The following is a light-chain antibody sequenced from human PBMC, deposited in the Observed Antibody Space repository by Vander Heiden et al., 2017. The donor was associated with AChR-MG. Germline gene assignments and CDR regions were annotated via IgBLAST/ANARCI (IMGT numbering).Light chain of an antibody. Sequence: SYELTQPPSVSVSPGQTARITCSGDTLSKQYAYWYQQKPGQAPVLVIYKDSERPSGIPGRFSGSSSGTTVTLTISGVQAEDEADYYCQSADSNGPRVFGGGTKLTVL. CDR1: TLSKQY. V-gene: IGLV3-25*03. CDR3: QSADSNGPRV. CDR2: KDS. J-gene: IGLJ2*01.